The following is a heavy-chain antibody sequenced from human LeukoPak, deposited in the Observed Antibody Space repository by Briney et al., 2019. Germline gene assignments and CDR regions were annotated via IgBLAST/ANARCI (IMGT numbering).Heavy chain of an antibody. CDR1: GGSISSYY. D-gene: IGHD3-10*01. J-gene: IGHJ4*01. CDR2: IYYSGST. Sequence: SETLSLTCTVSGGSISSYYWSWIRQPPGKGLEWIGYIYYSGSTNYNPSLKSRVTISVDTSKNQFSLKLSSVTAADTAVYYCAIEHLRGDLDYFGQATLVTASS. CDR3: AIEHLRGDLDY. V-gene: IGHV4-59*01.